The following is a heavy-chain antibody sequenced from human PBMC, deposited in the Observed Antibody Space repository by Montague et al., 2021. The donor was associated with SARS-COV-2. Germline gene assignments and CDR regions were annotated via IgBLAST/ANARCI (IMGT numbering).Heavy chain of an antibody. Sequence: SETLSLTCTVSGDSVSRGSSYWSWIRQPPGKGLDWIGYIYYTGSRKYNSSLKSRLTISVDTSKNQFSLELSSVTAADTAVYYCARHARGEGYTSWFDSWGQGTLVTVSS. V-gene: IGHV4-61*01. J-gene: IGHJ5*01. CDR3: ARHARGEGYTSWFDS. CDR2: IYYTGSR. CDR1: GDSVSRGSSY. D-gene: IGHD5-24*01.